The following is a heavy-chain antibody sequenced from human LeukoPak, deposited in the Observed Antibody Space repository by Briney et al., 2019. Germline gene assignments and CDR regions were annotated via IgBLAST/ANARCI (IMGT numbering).Heavy chain of an antibody. V-gene: IGHV4-59*01. Sequence: KPSETLSLTCTVSGGSISSYYWSWIRQPPGKGLEWNAYIYYSGSTNYNPPLKSRVTISVDTSKNQFSLRMSSVTAADTAVYYCATGSRWYRGDIEYWGQGTLVTVCS. CDR2: IYYSGST. J-gene: IGHJ4*02. D-gene: IGHD6-13*01. CDR3: ATGSRWYRGDIEY. CDR1: GGSISSYY.